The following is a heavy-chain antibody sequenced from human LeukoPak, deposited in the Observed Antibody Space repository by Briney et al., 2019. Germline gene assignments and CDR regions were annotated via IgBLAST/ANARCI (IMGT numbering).Heavy chain of an antibody. Sequence: SETLSLTCTVSGGSISSYYWSWIRQPPGKGLEWIGYIYYSGSTNYDTSLKSRVTISVDTSKNQFSLKLSSVTAADTAVYYCARGVTMIRGVILERTKSTNCFDPWGQGTLVIVSS. CDR1: GGSISSYY. D-gene: IGHD3-10*01. V-gene: IGHV4-59*01. CDR2: IYYSGST. CDR3: ARGVTMIRGVILERTKSTNCFDP. J-gene: IGHJ5*02.